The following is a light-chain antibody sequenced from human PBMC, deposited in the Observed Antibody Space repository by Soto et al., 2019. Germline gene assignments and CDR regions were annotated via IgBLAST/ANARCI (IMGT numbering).Light chain of an antibody. CDR2: EVS. CDR1: SSDVGGYNY. CDR3: SSYAVRLYV. Sequence: QSALSQPPCASGSPGQSVTISCTGTSSDVGGYNYVSWYQQHPGKAPKLMIYEVSKRPSGVPDRFSASKSGNTASLTVSGLQAEDEANYYCSSYAVRLYVFGTGTKLTVL. V-gene: IGLV2-8*01. J-gene: IGLJ1*01.